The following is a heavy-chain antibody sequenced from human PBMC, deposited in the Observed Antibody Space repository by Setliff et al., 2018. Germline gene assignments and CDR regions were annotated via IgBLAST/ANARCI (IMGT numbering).Heavy chain of an antibody. CDR1: GYTFSSYA. J-gene: IGHJ6*03. CDR2: INTNTGNP. CDR3: ARGEYTSLPSGVYYHMDV. D-gene: IGHD6-6*01. V-gene: IGHV7-4-1*02. Sequence: SVKVSCKASGYTFSSYAMNWVRQAPGQGLEWMGWINTNTGNPTYAQGFTGRFVFSLDTSVSTTYLQISSLKAEDTAVYYCARGEYTSLPSGVYYHMDVWGKGTTVTSP.